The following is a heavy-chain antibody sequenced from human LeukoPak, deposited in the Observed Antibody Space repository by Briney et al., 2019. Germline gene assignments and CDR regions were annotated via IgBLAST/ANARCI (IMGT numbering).Heavy chain of an antibody. CDR3: ARVAYTYGYFDY. Sequence: ASVKGSCKASGYTFTGYYMHWVRQAPGQGLEWMGWINPNSGGTYYAQKSQARVTMTRDTSISTAYMELSSLRSDDTAVYYCARVAYTYGYFDYWGQGTLVTVSS. V-gene: IGHV1-2*02. CDR1: GYTFTGYY. D-gene: IGHD5-18*01. J-gene: IGHJ4*02. CDR2: INPNSGGT.